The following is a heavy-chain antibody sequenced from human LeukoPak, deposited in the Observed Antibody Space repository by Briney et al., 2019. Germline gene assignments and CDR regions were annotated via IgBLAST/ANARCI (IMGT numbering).Heavy chain of an antibody. D-gene: IGHD3-22*01. J-gene: IGHJ4*02. CDR3: AKDQGITMIAFDY. V-gene: IGHV3-33*06. Sequence: PGGSLRLSCAASGFTFSSYGMHWDRQAPGKGLEWVAVTWYDGSNKYYADSVKGRFTISRDNSKNTLYLQMNSLRAEDTAVYYCAKDQGITMIAFDYWGQGTLVTVSS. CDR2: TWYDGSNK. CDR1: GFTFSSYG.